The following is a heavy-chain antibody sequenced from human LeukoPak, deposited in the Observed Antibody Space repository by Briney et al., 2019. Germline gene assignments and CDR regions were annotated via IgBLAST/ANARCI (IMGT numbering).Heavy chain of an antibody. CDR2: ITDSGIGT. CDR1: GFTFSSYA. J-gene: IGHJ4*02. Sequence: PGRSLRLSCAASGFTFSSYAMSWVRQAPGKGLEWVSAITDSGIGTHYADSVMGRFTISRDNSKNTLYLQMNSLRAEDTAVYYCAKDYGGYLFDYWGQGTLVTVSS. V-gene: IGHV3-23*01. CDR3: AKDYGGYLFDY. D-gene: IGHD4-23*01.